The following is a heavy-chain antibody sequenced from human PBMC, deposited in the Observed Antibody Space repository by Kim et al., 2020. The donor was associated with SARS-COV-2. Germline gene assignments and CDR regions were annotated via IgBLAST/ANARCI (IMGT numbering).Heavy chain of an antibody. CDR2: ISYDGSVQ. Sequence: GGSLRLSCAASGFTFSSYGMQWVRQAPGKGLEWVAVISYDGSVQYYADSVKGRFIISRDDSKDTLYLEMNSLRTEDTAVYYCTKESGRPTYGAYYDDWGQGALVTVSS. CDR3: TKESGRPTYGAYYDD. V-gene: IGHV3-30*18. CDR1: GFTFSSYG. D-gene: IGHD3-10*01. J-gene: IGHJ4*02.